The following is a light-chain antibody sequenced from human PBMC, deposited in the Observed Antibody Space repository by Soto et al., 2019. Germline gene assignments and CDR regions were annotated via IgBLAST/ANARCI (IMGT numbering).Light chain of an antibody. CDR2: AAS. CDR1: QGFSNY. J-gene: IGKJ3*01. V-gene: IGKV1-27*01. Sequence: DIQMTQSPSSLSASVGDRVTITCRARQGFSNYLAWYQQKPGKVPKLLIYAASTLQSGGPSRFSGSGSGTDFTLTISSLQPEDVATYYCQRYISAPCTFGPGTSVDIK. CDR3: QRYISAPCT.